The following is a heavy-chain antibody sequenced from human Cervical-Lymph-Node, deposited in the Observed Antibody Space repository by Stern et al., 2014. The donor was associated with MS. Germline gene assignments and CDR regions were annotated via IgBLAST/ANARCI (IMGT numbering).Heavy chain of an antibody. V-gene: IGHV1-18*04. D-gene: IGHD3-9*01. J-gene: IGHJ3*02. CDR2: INAYNGNP. CDR3: ARDCKLRYFDPSSRCAFDI. CDR1: GYTFTSYG. Sequence: VQLVESGADVKKPGASVKVSCKASGYTFTSYGISWVRQAPGQGLEWMAWINAYNGNPNCAQKLQGRVTMTTDTSTSTGYMELRSLRSDDTAVYYCARDCKLRYFDPSSRCAFDIWGQGTMVTVSS.